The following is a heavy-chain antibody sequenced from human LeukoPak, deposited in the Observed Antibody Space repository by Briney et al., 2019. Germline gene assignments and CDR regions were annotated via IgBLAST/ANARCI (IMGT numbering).Heavy chain of an antibody. CDR2: IYHSGST. D-gene: IGHD5-18*01. J-gene: IGHJ4*02. CDR3: ARVYSYISGYFEY. Sequence: SETLSLTCAVSGGSISSGYYWGWIRQPPGKGPEWIGNIYHSGSTYYNPSLKSRVTISVDTSKNRFSLKLSSVTAADTAVYYCARVYSYISGYFEYWGQGTLGTVSS. CDR1: GGSISSGYY. V-gene: IGHV4-38-2*01.